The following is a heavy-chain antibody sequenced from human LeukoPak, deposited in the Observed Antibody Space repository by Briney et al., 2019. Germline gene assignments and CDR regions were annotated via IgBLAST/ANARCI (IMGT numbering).Heavy chain of an antibody. CDR2: TYYTSKSNT. J-gene: IGHJ3*01. CDR1: GDSVSTSGVA. D-gene: IGHD3-16*01. V-gene: IGHV6-1*01. CDR3: ASGRAPAFGL. Sequence: SQTLSLSCAISGDSVSTSGVAWDWVRQSPSRGLEWLGRTYYTSKSNTDYAVSVKSRIVVNPDTSKTQFPLRLSSVTPGDTGVYHCASGRAPAFGLWGQDPMDTVSS.